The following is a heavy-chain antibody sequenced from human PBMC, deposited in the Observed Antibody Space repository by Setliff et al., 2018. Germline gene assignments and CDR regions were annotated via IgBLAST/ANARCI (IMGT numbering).Heavy chain of an antibody. V-gene: IGHV4-39*02. CDR2: VYHRGTT. D-gene: IGHD3-10*01. CDR3: AKDKYSFGSGIYWNSFDL. J-gene: IGHJ3*01. Sequence: PSETLSLTCTVSNGSLNRNGYYWAWVRQPPGKGLEWIVSVYHRGTTYYNPSLKSRVTTSVDTSKNQFSLKLISVTAADTAVYYCAKDKYSFGSGIYWNSFDLWGQGTMVTVSS. CDR1: NGSLNRNGYY.